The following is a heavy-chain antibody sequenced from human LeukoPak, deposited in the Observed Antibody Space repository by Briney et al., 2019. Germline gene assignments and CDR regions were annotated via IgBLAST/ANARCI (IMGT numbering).Heavy chain of an antibody. CDR1: GFTFSSYS. J-gene: IGHJ4*02. CDR2: ISSSSSYI. CDR3: ARDSLTYYYDSSGYSDY. V-gene: IGHV3-21*01. D-gene: IGHD3-22*01. Sequence: GGSLRLSCAASGFTFSSYSMNWVRQAPGKGLEWVSSISSSSSYIYYADSVKGRFTISRDNAKNSLYLQMNSPRAEDTAVYYCARDSLTYYYDSSGYSDYWGQGTLVTVSS.